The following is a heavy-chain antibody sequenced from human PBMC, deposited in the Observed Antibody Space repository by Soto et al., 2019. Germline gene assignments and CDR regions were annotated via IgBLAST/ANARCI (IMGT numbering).Heavy chain of an antibody. CDR1: GYTITGYG. CDR3: ARDLAYCGGDCYVDAFDI. D-gene: IGHD2-21*02. Sequence: ASVKVSCKASGYTITGYGISWVRQAPGQGLEWMGWISAYNGNTYYAQKLQGRVTMTTDTSTSTAYMELRSLRSDDTAVYYCARDLAYCGGDCYVDAFDIWGQGTMVTVSS. CDR2: ISAYNGNT. V-gene: IGHV1-18*01. J-gene: IGHJ3*02.